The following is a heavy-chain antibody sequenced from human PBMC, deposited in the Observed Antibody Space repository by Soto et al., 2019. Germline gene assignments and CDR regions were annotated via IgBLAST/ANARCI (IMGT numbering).Heavy chain of an antibody. CDR3: ARNCGGDCYTNFDY. Sequence: EVQLLESGGGLVQPGGSLRLSCAASGFTFSSYAMSWVRQAPGRGLEWVSAISGSGGTTYYGDSVRGRFTVSRDNSRDTLYLQMNSLRADDTALYYCARNCGGDCYTNFDYWSQGTLVTVSS. V-gene: IGHV3-23*01. D-gene: IGHD2-21*02. CDR1: GFTFSSYA. CDR2: ISGSGGTT. J-gene: IGHJ4*02.